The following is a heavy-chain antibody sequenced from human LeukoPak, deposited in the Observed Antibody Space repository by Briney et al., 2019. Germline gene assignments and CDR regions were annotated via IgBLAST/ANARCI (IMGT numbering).Heavy chain of an antibody. J-gene: IGHJ4*02. CDR2: IIPIFGTG. CDR1: GGTFSSYA. Sequence: ASVKVSCKPSGGTFSSYAISWVRQAPGQGLEWMGGIIPIFGTGNYAQKFQGRVTITTDESTSTASMELSSLRSEDTAVYYCARSLDGAYYGSGSYFYFDYWGQGTLVTVSS. V-gene: IGHV1-69*05. CDR3: ARSLDGAYYGSGSYFYFDY. D-gene: IGHD3-10*01.